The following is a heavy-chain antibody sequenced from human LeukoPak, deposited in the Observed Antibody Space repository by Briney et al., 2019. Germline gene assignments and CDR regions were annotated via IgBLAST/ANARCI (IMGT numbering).Heavy chain of an antibody. Sequence: SETLSLTCAVYGGSFSGYYWSWIRQPPGKGLEWIGEINHSGRTNYNPSLKSRVTISVDTSKNQFSLKLSSVTAADTAVYYCARRESPYYFDYWGQGTLVTVSS. CDR1: GGSFSGYY. CDR3: ARRESPYYFDY. CDR2: INHSGRT. V-gene: IGHV4-34*01. J-gene: IGHJ4*02.